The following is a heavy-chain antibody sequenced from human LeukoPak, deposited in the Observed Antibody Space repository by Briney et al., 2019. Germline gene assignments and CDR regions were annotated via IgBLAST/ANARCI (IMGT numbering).Heavy chain of an antibody. J-gene: IGHJ4*02. V-gene: IGHV3-23*01. CDR2: ISGSGGST. D-gene: IGHD2-15*01. CDR1: GFTVSSNY. Sequence: PGGSLRLSCAASGFTVSSNYMSWVRQAPGKGLEWVSAISGSGGSTYYADSVKGRFTISRDNSKNTLYLQMNSLRAEDTAVYYCAKEYCSGGSCYYFDYWGQGTLVTVSS. CDR3: AKEYCSGGSCYYFDY.